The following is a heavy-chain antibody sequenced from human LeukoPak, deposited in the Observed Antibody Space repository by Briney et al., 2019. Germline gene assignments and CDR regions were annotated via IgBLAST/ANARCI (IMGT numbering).Heavy chain of an antibody. CDR1: GFTFSSYG. Sequence: GGSLRLSCAASGFTFSSYGMHWVRQAPGKGLEWVAFIRYDGSNKYYADSVKGRFTISRDNSKNTLYLQMNSLRAEDTAVYYCAKESRYQAMASNAPFDPWGQGTLVTVSS. CDR3: AKESRYQAMASNAPFDP. D-gene: IGHD5-18*01. J-gene: IGHJ5*02. CDR2: IRYDGSNK. V-gene: IGHV3-30*02.